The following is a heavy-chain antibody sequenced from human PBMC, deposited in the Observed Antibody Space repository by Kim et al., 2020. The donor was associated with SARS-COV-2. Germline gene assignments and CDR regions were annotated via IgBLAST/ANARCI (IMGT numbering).Heavy chain of an antibody. CDR1: GFTFSSYA. Sequence: GGSLRLSCAGSGFTFSSYAMSWVRQAPGKGLEWVSGISGSGGSTYYADSVRGRLTISRDNSKNTLYLQMNSLRAEDTAVYYCAKDRRGPPGWFDPWGQGTLVTVSS. V-gene: IGHV3-23*01. J-gene: IGHJ5*02. D-gene: IGHD3-10*01. CDR2: ISGSGGST. CDR3: AKDRRGPPGWFDP.